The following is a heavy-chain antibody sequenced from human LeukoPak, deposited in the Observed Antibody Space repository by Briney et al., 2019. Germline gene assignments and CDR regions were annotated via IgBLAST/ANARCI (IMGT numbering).Heavy chain of an antibody. CDR2: IYYSGST. CDR1: GGSISSYY. CDR3: ARGGGYGSGLDY. D-gene: IGHD3-10*01. J-gene: IGHJ4*02. Sequence: SETLSLTCTVSGGSISSYYWSWIRQPPGKGLEWIGYIYYSGSTNYNPSLKSRVTISVDTSKNQFSLKLSSVTAADTAVYYCARGGGYGSGLDYWGQGTLVTVSS. V-gene: IGHV4-59*08.